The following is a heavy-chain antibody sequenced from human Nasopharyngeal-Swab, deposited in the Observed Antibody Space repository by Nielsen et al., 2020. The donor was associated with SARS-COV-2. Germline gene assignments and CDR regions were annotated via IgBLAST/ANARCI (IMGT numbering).Heavy chain of an antibody. J-gene: IGHJ4*02. CDR1: GFIFSASA. CDR2: IGEKDHNYAT. V-gene: IGHV3-73*01. CDR3: TTDFYFDY. Sequence: GESLKISCAASGFIFSASAIHWVRQASGKGLEWVGRIGEKDHNYATTYGASVQGRFTISRDDSKNTAFLQMDSLKTEDTALYYCTTDFYFDYLGQGTLVTVSS.